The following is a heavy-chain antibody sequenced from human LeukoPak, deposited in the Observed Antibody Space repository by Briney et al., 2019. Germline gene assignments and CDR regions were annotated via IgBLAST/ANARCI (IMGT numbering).Heavy chain of an antibody. Sequence: GDSLRLSCAASGFTFSSYAMTWVRQAPGKGLEWVSGISGSGGSTYYADSVKGRFTISRDNSKNTLYLQLNSLRAEDTAVYYCAKGRGSSETYYFDYWGQGTLVAVSS. CDR3: AKGRGSSETYYFDY. J-gene: IGHJ4*02. CDR2: ISGSGGST. CDR1: GFTFSSYA. V-gene: IGHV3-23*01. D-gene: IGHD6-6*01.